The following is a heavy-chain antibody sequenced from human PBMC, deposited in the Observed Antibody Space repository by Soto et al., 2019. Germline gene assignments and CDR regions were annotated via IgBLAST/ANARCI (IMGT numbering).Heavy chain of an antibody. CDR2: IVVGSGNT. CDR1: GFTFTSSA. V-gene: IGHV1-58*01. CDR3: AADAAFAAAGIFSGMDV. Sequence: SVKVSCKASGFTFTSSAVQWVRQARGQRLEWIGWIVVGSGNTNYAQKFQERVTITRDMSTSTAYMELSSLRSEDTAVYYCAADAAFAAAGIFSGMDVWGQGTTVTAP. J-gene: IGHJ6*02. D-gene: IGHD6-13*01.